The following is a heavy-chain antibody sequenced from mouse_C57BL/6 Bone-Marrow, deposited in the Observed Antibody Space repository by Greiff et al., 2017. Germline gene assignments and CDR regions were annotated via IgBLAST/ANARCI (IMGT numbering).Heavy chain of an antibody. D-gene: IGHD4-1*01. CDR2: FHPYNDDT. Sequence: VKLQESGAELVKPGASVLMSCKASGYSFTTYPIEWMKQNHGKSLEWIGNFHPYNDDTKYNEKFTGQATLTVEKSSSTVYLELSRLTSDDSAVYYCARRWDYAMDYWGQGTSVTVSS. J-gene: IGHJ4*01. CDR1: GYSFTTYP. V-gene: IGHV1-47*01. CDR3: ARRWDYAMDY.